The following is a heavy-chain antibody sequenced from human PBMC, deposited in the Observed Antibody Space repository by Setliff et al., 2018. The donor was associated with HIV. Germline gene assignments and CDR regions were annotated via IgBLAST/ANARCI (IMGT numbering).Heavy chain of an antibody. Sequence: ASVKVSCKASGYTFTNYYIHWVRQAPGQGLEWMGLINPSGGRTSYAQKFQGRLTMTRDTSRSTVYMELSSLRSEDTAVYYCARCYYDSSGPTDAFDIWGQGTVV. CDR3: ARCYYDSSGPTDAFDI. J-gene: IGHJ3*02. CDR1: GYTFTNYY. CDR2: INPSGGRT. D-gene: IGHD3-22*01. V-gene: IGHV1-46*01.